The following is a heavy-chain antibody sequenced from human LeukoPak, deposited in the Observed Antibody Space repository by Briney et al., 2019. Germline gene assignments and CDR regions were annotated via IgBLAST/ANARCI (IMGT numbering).Heavy chain of an antibody. CDR1: GGSISSYY. V-gene: IGHV4-59*08. Sequence: SETLSLTCTVSGGSISSYYWSWIRQPPGKGLEWIGYIYYSGSTNYNPSLKSRVTISVDTSKNQFSLKLSSVTAADTAVYYCARQRITMVRGYYYYGMDVWGQGTTVTVSS. CDR2: IYYSGST. CDR3: ARQRITMVRGYYYYGMDV. D-gene: IGHD3-10*01. J-gene: IGHJ6*02.